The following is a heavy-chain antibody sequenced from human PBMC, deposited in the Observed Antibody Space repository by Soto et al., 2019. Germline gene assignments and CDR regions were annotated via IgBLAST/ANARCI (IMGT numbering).Heavy chain of an antibody. CDR1: GYTFTSYA. V-gene: IGHV1-3*01. Sequence: ASVKVSCKASGYTFTSYAMHWVRQAPGQRLEWMGWINAGNGNTKYSQKFQGRVTITRDTSASTAYMELSSLRSEDTAVYYRARENYYYYGMDVWGQGTTVTVSS. CDR2: INAGNGNT. J-gene: IGHJ6*02. CDR3: ARENYYYYGMDV.